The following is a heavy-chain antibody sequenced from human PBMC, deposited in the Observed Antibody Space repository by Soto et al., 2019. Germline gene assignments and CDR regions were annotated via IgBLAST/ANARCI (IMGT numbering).Heavy chain of an antibody. CDR2: INQDGGVT. J-gene: IGHJ4*02. V-gene: IGHV3-7*03. Sequence: GGSLRLSCVASGFTFISSFMGWIRQAPGKGLEWVANINQDGGVTYYVDSVEGRFTISRDNTEDSLYLQMHSLRGEDTAMYYCARYFRGSGRYFFDYWGQGTLVTVSS. CDR3: ARYFRGSGRYFFDY. D-gene: IGHD6-19*01. CDR1: GFTFISSF.